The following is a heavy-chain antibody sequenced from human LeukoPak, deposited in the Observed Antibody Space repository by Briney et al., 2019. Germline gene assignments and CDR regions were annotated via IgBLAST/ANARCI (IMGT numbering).Heavy chain of an antibody. CDR2: INPNSGGT. D-gene: IGHD3-22*01. J-gene: IGHJ5*02. Sequence: ASVKVSCKASGYTFTGYYMHWVRQAPGQGLEWMGWINPNSGGTNYAQKFQGRVTMTRHTSISTAYMELSRLRSDDTAVYYCARVGGSGNRYYYDSSGYYGFDPWGQGTLVTVSS. V-gene: IGHV1-2*02. CDR1: GYTFTGYY. CDR3: ARVGGSGNRYYYDSSGYYGFDP.